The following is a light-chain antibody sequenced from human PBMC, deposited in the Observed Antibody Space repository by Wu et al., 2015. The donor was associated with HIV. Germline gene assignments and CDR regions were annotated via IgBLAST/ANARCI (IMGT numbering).Light chain of an antibody. V-gene: IGKV3-15*01. Sequence: EIVMTQSPATLSVSPGETVTLSCRASQNIRSNLAWFQQKPGQAPRLIIDNASRRDTGIPARFSGSGFGTEFTLTIISLQSEDFAVYYCQQYDDWPPPTFGGGTRVEI. CDR1: QNIRSN. CDR2: NAS. J-gene: IGKJ4*01. CDR3: QQYDDWPPPT.